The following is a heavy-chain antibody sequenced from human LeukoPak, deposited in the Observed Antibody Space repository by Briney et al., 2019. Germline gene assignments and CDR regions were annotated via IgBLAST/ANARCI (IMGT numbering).Heavy chain of an antibody. J-gene: IGHJ6*02. V-gene: IGHV3-30*18. D-gene: IGHD6-13*01. CDR1: GFTFSSYG. Sequence: GGSLRLSCAASGFTFSSYGMHWVRQAPGKGLEWVAVISYDGSNKYYADSVKGRFTISRDNSKNTLYLQMNSLRAEDTAVYYCAKPPAAGTTYYYGMDVWGQGTTVTVSS. CDR3: AKPPAAGTTYYYGMDV. CDR2: ISYDGSNK.